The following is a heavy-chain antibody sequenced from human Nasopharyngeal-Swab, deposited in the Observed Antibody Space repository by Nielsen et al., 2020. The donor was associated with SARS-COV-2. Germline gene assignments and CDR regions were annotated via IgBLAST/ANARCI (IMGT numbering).Heavy chain of an antibody. Sequence: GESLKISCAASGFTSSNFAMSWARQTPGKGLERVSTITAGGGTVCADSVKGRFTISRDNSKNTLYLQMNSLRAEDTALYYCAGDNYRHWGQGTLVTVSS. J-gene: IGHJ4*02. CDR3: AGDNYRH. D-gene: IGHD4-11*01. V-gene: IGHV3-23*01. CDR2: ITAGGGT. CDR1: GFTSSNFA.